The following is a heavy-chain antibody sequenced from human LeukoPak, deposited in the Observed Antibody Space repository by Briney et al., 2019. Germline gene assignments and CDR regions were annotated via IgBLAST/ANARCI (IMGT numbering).Heavy chain of an antibody. CDR3: ARKGIAVTGIYDY. CDR1: GYSINSGYF. CDR2: IYHTGST. D-gene: IGHD6-19*01. Sequence: SETLSLTCAVSGYSINSGYFWGWIRPPPGKGREWIGNIYHTGSTYYKSSLKSRVTISVDTSKNQFSLKLSSVTAADTAVYYCARKGIAVTGIYDYWGQGILVTVSS. J-gene: IGHJ4*02. V-gene: IGHV4-38-2*01.